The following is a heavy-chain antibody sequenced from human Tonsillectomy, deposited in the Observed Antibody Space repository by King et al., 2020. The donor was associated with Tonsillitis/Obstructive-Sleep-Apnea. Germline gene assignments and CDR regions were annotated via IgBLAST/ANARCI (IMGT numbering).Heavy chain of an antibody. Sequence: TLKESGPVLVKPTETLTLTCTVSGFSLSNARMSVSWIRQPPRKALEWLAHIFSNDEKIYRISLKSRLTISKDTSKSQVVLTMTNMDPVDTATYYCARISCSSTSCYDFDYWGQGTLVTVSS. CDR2: IFSNDEK. CDR3: ARISCSSTSCYDFDY. D-gene: IGHD2-2*01. CDR1: GFSLSNARMS. J-gene: IGHJ4*02. V-gene: IGHV2-26*01.